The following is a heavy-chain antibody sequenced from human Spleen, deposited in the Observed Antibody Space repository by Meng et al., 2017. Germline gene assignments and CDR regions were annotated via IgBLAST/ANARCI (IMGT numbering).Heavy chain of an antibody. J-gene: IGHJ4*02. V-gene: IGHV1-69*01. Sequence: VQLVQSGAGVKKPGASVKVSCRASGYTFSSYDINWVRQAPGQGLEWMGGINGVFGTTNYAQKFQGRVTITTDESTSTVYMELARLTSEDTAVYYCATRGNPYLDRWGQGTLVTVSS. CDR3: ATRGNPYLDR. CDR1: GYTFSSYD. CDR2: INGVFGTT.